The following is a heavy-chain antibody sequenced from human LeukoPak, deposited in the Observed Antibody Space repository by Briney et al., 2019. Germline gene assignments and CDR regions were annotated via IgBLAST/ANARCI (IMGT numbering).Heavy chain of an antibody. CDR2: IKPDSGNT. V-gene: IGHV1-2*02. J-gene: IGHJ5*02. Sequence: ASVKVSCKASGYTFSGYYIHWVRQAPGQGPEWMGLIKPDSGNTKYPQKFQGRVTMTRDTSITTAYMELNRLTSDDTAVYYCVRDRPHNWFDPWGQGTLVTVSS. CDR1: GYTFSGYY. CDR3: VRDRPHNWFDP.